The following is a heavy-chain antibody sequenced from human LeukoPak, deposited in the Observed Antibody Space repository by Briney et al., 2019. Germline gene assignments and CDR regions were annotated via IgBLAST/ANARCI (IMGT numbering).Heavy chain of an antibody. D-gene: IGHD1-26*01. Sequence: SETLSLTCTVSGGSISGYYWSWIRQPPGKGLEWIGYIYYSGSSNYNPSLKSRVTMSVDTSKNHFSLKLSSVTAADTAVYYCAKDWEWELLIFDYWGQGTLVTVSS. CDR2: IYYSGSS. V-gene: IGHV4-59*01. J-gene: IGHJ4*02. CDR1: GGSISGYY. CDR3: AKDWEWELLIFDY.